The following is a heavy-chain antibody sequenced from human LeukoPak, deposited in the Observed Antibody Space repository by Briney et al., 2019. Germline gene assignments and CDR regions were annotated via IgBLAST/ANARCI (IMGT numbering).Heavy chain of an antibody. D-gene: IGHD3-3*01. CDR2: ITSSSTNI. Sequence: PGGSLRLSCAASGFTFSTYSVHWVRQAPGKGLEWVSSITSSSTNIYYADSVKGRFTISRDNSKNTLYLQMNSLKTEDTAVYYCGAGILFLDYWGQGTLVTVSS. J-gene: IGHJ4*02. V-gene: IGHV3-21*01. CDR1: GFTFSTYS. CDR3: GAGILFLDY.